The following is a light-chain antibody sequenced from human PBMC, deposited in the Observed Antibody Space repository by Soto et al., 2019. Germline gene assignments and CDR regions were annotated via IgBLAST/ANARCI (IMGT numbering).Light chain of an antibody. J-gene: IGKJ2*03. Sequence: EIVLTQSPGTLSLSPGDRVTLSCRASQSVSSNYLAWYQRKPGQAPRLLIYATSARATGIPDRFSGSGSGTDFTLTISRLEPEDFAMYYCQQYGDYNSPRYSFGQGTRLEI. V-gene: IGKV3-20*01. CDR1: QSVSSNY. CDR3: QQYGDYNSPRYS. CDR2: ATS.